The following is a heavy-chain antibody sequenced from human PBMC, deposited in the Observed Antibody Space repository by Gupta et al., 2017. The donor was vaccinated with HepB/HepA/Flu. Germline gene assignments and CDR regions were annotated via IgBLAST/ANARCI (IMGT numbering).Heavy chain of an antibody. CDR2: LIPRLNIS. D-gene: IGHD6-6*01. J-gene: IGHJ4*02. Sequence: QVQLVQSVSEARRPGSSVQAPCKAAGGTFSTTYALSWVRQAPGQGLEWMGRLIPRLNISDHAQRFQGRVTVAADKSTDTAYLELTGLTSDDTAGYYCAKEGNDLAARAGQNYFLDHWGQGSLVIVTS. CDR3: AKEGNDLAARAGQNYFLDH. V-gene: IGHV1-69*04. CDR1: GGTFSTTYA.